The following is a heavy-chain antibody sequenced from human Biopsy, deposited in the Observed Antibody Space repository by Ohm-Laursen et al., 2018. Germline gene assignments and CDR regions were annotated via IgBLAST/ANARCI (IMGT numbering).Heavy chain of an antibody. CDR3: ARDTRWSPYSMDV. J-gene: IGHJ6*02. V-gene: IGHV3-7*03. D-gene: IGHD4-23*01. CDR2: IKQDGREK. Sequence: SLRLSCAASGFTFTSYWMSWVRQVPGKGLEWVANIKQDGREKYYVDSVKGRLTISRDNAKNSLYLQMNSLRAEDTAVYYCARDTRWSPYSMDVWGQGTTVTVSS. CDR1: GFTFTSYW.